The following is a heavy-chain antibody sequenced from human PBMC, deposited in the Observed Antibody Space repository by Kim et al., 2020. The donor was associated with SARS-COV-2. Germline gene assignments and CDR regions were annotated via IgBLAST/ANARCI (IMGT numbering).Heavy chain of an antibody. CDR2: INTNTGNP. V-gene: IGHV7-4-1*02. CDR1: GYTFTSYA. J-gene: IGHJ6*02. Sequence: ASVKVSCKASGYTFTSYAMNWVRQAPGQGLEWMGWINTNTGNPTYAQGFTGRFVFSLDTSVSTAYLQISSLKAEDTAVYYCARGAGPRGFIAAAWRYYYYYGMDVWGQGTTVTVSS. D-gene: IGHD6-13*01. CDR3: ARGAGPRGFIAAAWRYYYYYGMDV.